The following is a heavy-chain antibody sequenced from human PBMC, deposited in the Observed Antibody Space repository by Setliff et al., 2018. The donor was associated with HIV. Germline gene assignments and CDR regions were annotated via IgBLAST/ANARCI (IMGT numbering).Heavy chain of an antibody. Sequence: PSETLSLTCTVSGGSISRYYWSWIRQPPGKGLEWIGYIYYSGSTNYNPSLKSRVTISVDTSKNQFSLKLTSVTAAETAVYYCARVPGRDYYDTSGDFDYWGLGTLVTVSS. D-gene: IGHD3-22*01. CDR3: ARVPGRDYYDTSGDFDY. CDR1: GGSISRYY. CDR2: IYYSGST. V-gene: IGHV4-59*01. J-gene: IGHJ4*02.